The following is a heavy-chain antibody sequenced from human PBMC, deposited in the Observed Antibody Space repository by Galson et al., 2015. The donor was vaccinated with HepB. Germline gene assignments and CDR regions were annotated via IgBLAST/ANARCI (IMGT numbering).Heavy chain of an antibody. Sequence: SETLSLTCTVSGGSISSYYWSWIRQPPGKGLEWIGYIYYSGSTNYNPSLKSRVTISVDTSKNQFSLKLSSVTAADTAVYYCARGILYNPRLWFGELDYWGQGTLVTVSS. V-gene: IGHV4-59*01. CDR2: IYYSGST. CDR1: GGSISSYY. CDR3: ARGILYNPRLWFGELDY. D-gene: IGHD3-10*01. J-gene: IGHJ4*02.